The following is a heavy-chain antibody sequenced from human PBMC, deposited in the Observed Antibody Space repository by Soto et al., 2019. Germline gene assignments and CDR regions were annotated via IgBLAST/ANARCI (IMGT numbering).Heavy chain of an antibody. Sequence: QVQLVESGGGVVQPGRSLRLSCVASGFTFSSYGMHWVRQPAGKGLEWVAVLWYDGSNKNYADSVKGRFTISRDNSKNTLYLQMNSLRDEDTAVYYCGRGWDGGPGYWGQGTLVTVSS. D-gene: IGHD4-17*01. J-gene: IGHJ4*02. CDR1: GFTFSSYG. CDR2: LWYDGSNK. CDR3: GRGWDGGPGY. V-gene: IGHV3-33*01.